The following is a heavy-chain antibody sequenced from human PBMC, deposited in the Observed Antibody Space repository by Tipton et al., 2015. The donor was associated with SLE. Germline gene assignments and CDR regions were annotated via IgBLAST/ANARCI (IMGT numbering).Heavy chain of an antibody. CDR1: GGSISSGGYY. CDR3: ARGGGDFGLKN. CDR2: SHYSGNT. V-gene: IGHV4-31*03. D-gene: IGHD3/OR15-3a*01. J-gene: IGHJ4*02. Sequence: TLSLTCSVSGGSISSGGYYWSWIRQHPGEGLEWIGCSHYSGNTYYNTSLKSRVTISVDTSKNQFSLKLSSVTAADTAVYYCARGGGDFGLKNWGQGTLVTVSS.